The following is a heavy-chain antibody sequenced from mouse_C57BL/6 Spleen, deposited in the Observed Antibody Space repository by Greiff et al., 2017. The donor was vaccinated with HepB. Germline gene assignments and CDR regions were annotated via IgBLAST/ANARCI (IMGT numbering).Heavy chain of an antibody. V-gene: IGHV1-85*01. D-gene: IGHD1-1*01. J-gene: IGHJ4*01. CDR1: GYTFTSYD. CDR2: IYPRDGST. Sequence: VKLVESGPELVKPGASVKLSCKASGYTFTSYDINWVKQRPGQGLEWIGWIYPRDGSTKYNEKFKGKATLTVDTSSSTAYMELHSLTSEDSAVYFCASGSSPYYYAMDYWGQGTSVTVSS. CDR3: ASGSSPYYYAMDY.